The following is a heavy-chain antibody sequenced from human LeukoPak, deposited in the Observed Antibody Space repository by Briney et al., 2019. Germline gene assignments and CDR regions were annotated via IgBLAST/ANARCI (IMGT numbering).Heavy chain of an antibody. J-gene: IGHJ4*02. CDR2: IYYSGST. CDR3: ARGGVTTLDYFDY. CDR1: GGSISSGDYY. D-gene: IGHD4-11*01. V-gene: IGHV4-30-4*01. Sequence: PSETLSLTCTVSGGSISSGDYYWSWIRQPPGKGLEWIGYIYYSGSTYYNPSLKSRVTISVDTSKNQFSLKLSSVTAADTAVYYCARGGVTTLDYFDYWGQGTLVTVSS.